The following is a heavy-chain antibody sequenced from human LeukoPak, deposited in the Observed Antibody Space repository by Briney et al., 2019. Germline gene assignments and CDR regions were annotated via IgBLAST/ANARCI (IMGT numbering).Heavy chain of an antibody. CDR1: GFTFSPLG. CDR3: ARGVY. V-gene: IGHV3-48*04. J-gene: IGHJ4*02. Sequence: GGSLRLSCAASGFTFSPLGMNWVRQAPGRGLEWVAYISSYSTTMYYAGSVRGRFTISRDNAKNSLYLQMNSLRAEDTAVYYCARGVYWGQGTLVTVSS. CDR2: ISSYSTTM.